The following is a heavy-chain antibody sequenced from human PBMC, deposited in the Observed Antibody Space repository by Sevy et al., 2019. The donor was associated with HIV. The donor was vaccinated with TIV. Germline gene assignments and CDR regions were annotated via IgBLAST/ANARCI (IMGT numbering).Heavy chain of an antibody. Sequence: GGSLRLSCAASGFTFSSYSMHWVRQAPGKGLEWVSSISSSSSYIYYADSVKGRFTISRDNAKNSLYLQMNSLRAEDTAVYYCARATGMAAAGGNWFDPWGQGTLVTVSS. D-gene: IGHD6-13*01. CDR1: GFTFSSYS. CDR3: ARATGMAAAGGNWFDP. V-gene: IGHV3-21*01. J-gene: IGHJ5*02. CDR2: ISSSSSYI.